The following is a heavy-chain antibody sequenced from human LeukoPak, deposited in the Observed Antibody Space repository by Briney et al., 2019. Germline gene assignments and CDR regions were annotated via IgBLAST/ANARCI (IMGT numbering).Heavy chain of an antibody. J-gene: IGHJ4*02. D-gene: IGHD1-14*01. Sequence: GGSLRLSCAASGFSLSDYFMTWIRQAPGKGLEWVSYIGTSNNYTKYADSVKGRFTISRDNSKNTLSLQMNSLRAEDTAVYYCTRDRGTRALDYWGQGTLVTVSS. CDR3: TRDRGTRALDY. V-gene: IGHV3-11*06. CDR1: GFSLSDYF. CDR2: IGTSNNYT.